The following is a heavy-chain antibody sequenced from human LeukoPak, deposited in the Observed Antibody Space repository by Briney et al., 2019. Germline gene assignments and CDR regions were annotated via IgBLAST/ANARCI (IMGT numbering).Heavy chain of an antibody. Sequence: SETLSLTCTVSGGSISSYYWSWVRQPPGKGLEWIGYIYYSGSTNYNPSLKSRVTISVDTSKNQFSLKLSSVTAAGTAVYYCARGGTSFDYWGQGTLVTVSS. CDR1: GGSISSYY. CDR2: IYYSGST. D-gene: IGHD4-23*01. CDR3: ARGGTSFDY. J-gene: IGHJ4*02. V-gene: IGHV4-59*01.